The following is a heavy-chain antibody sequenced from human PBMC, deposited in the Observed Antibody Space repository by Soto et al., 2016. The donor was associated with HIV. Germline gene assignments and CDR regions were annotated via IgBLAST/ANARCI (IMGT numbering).Heavy chain of an antibody. J-gene: IGHJ4*02. CDR1: GFTVSSNY. CDR3: ARSGQYYYDSSGYPYYFDY. Sequence: EVQLVEFGGGLVQPGGSLRLSCAASGFTVSSNYMSWVRQAPGKGLEWVSVIYSGGNTYYADSVKGRFTISRDKSKNTLYLQMNSLRAEDTAVYYCARSGQYYYDSSGYPYYFDYWGQGTLVTVSS. V-gene: IGHV3-66*01. D-gene: IGHD3-22*01. CDR2: IYSGGNT.